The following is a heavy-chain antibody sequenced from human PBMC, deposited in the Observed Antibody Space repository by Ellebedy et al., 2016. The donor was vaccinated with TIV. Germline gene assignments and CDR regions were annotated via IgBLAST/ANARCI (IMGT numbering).Heavy chain of an antibody. V-gene: IGHV4-39*01. CDR1: GGSISSNTYY. CDR2: IYYSRST. Sequence: MPSETLSLTCTVSGGSISSNTYYWGWIRQPPGKGLEWIGSIYYSRSTYYNLSLKSRVSISVDTSKNQFSLKLSSLTAADTAVYYCARPLGTSILNWFDPWGQGTLVTVSS. CDR3: ARPLGTSILNWFDP. J-gene: IGHJ5*02. D-gene: IGHD2-15*01.